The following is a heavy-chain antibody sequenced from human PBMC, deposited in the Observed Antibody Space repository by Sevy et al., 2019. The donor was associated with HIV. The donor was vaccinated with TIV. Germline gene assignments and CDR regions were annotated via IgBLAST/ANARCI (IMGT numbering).Heavy chain of an antibody. Sequence: SETLSLTCTVSGGSISTYYWSWIRQPPGKGLEWIGYIYYSGSTTYNPSLRSRVTISVDSSKNQFSLKLSSVAAADTAVYYCARHGGRVAAAAVWGRGTLVTVSS. CDR1: GGSISTYY. V-gene: IGHV4-59*08. CDR3: ARHGGRVAAAAV. CDR2: IYYSGST. D-gene: IGHD6-13*01. J-gene: IGHJ4*02.